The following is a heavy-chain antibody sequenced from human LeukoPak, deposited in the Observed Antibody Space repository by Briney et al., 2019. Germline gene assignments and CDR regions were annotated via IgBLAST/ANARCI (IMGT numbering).Heavy chain of an antibody. D-gene: IGHD6-13*01. CDR3: ARIQIAAAGVDY. V-gene: IGHV3-7*01. CDR1: GFTFSSYA. Sequence: PGGSLRLSCAASGFTFSSYAMSWVRQAPGKGLEWVANIKHDGSEKYYVDSVKGRFTISRDNAKNSLYLQMNSLRAEDTAVYYCARIQIAAAGVDYWGQGTLVTVSS. J-gene: IGHJ4*02. CDR2: IKHDGSEK.